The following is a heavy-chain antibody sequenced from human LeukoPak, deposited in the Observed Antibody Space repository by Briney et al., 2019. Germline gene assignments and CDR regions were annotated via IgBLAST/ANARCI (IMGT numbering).Heavy chain of an antibody. CDR1: GGTFSKYT. Sequence: SVTVSCKASGGTFSKYTISWVRQSPGQGLEWMGGITPLFGTASYAQKFQGRVTITADESASTAYMEVNSLRAEDTALYYCAKDISVYAIGHGMDVWGQGTTVTVSS. CDR3: AKDISVYAIGHGMDV. D-gene: IGHD2-8*01. V-gene: IGHV1-69*13. CDR2: ITPLFGTA. J-gene: IGHJ6*02.